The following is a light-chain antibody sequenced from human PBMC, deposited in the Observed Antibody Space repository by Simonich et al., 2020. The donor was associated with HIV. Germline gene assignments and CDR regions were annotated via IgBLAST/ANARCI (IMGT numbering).Light chain of an antibody. CDR3: QQYYSTPPT. CDR2: WAS. J-gene: IGKJ1*01. Sequence: DIVMTQSPDSLAVSLGARATINCKSSQSVLYSSNNKNYLAWYQQKPGQPPKLLRYWASTRESGVPDRFSSSGSGTEFTLTTSSLQAEDVAVYYCQQYYSTPPTFGQGTKVEIK. V-gene: IGKV4-1*01. CDR1: QSVLYSSNNKNY.